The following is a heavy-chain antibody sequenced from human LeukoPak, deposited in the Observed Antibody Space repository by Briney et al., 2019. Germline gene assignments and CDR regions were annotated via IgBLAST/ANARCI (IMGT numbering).Heavy chain of an antibody. CDR2: IRSKAYGGTT. V-gene: IGHV3-49*04. Sequence: PGGSLRLSCTASGFTFGDCTMNWVRQAPGKGLEWVGFIRSKAYGGTTEYAASVKGRFTIPRDDSKTIAYLQMNSLKTEDTALYYCTRDRSGYYYNWFDPWGQGTLVTVSS. CDR3: TRDRSGYYYNWFDP. D-gene: IGHD3-22*01. CDR1: GFTFGDCT. J-gene: IGHJ5*02.